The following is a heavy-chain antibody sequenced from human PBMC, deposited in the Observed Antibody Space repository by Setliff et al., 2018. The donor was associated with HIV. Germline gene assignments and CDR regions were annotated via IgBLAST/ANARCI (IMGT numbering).Heavy chain of an antibody. CDR1: GGSIGNNSYY. Sequence: SETLSLTCTVSGGSIGNNSYYWGWVRQPPGKGLELIGNLFYIGDTYYNPSLKSRVTISADTSKNQFSLKLSSVTAADTAIYFCARQFRYPNRAVAGVDYWGQGTLVTVSS. J-gene: IGHJ4*02. D-gene: IGHD6-19*01. CDR3: ARQFRYPNRAVAGVDY. CDR2: LFYIGDT. V-gene: IGHV4-39*01.